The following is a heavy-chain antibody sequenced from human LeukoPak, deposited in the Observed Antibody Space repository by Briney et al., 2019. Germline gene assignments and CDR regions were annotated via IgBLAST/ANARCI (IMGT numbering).Heavy chain of an antibody. Sequence: GESLQISCKGSGYSFTSYWIGWVRQMPGKGLEWMGIIYPGDSDTRYSPSFQGQVTISADKSISTAYLQWSSLKASDTAMYYCARSTDTYYYGSGSRNHPYGMDVWGQGTTVTVSS. CDR2: IYPGDSDT. D-gene: IGHD3-10*01. J-gene: IGHJ6*02. CDR1: GYSFTSYW. CDR3: ARSTDTYYYGSGSRNHPYGMDV. V-gene: IGHV5-51*01.